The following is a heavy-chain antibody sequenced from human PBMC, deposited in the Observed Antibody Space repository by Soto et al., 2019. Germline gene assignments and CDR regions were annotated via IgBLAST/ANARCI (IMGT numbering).Heavy chain of an antibody. CDR2: IYSSGRT. V-gene: IGHV4-30-4*01. CDR1: GGSIDSDDYY. J-gene: IGHJ4*02. CDR3: ARDRVISPDFFDY. Sequence: SETLSLTCTVSGGSIDSDDYYWTWIRQPPGKGLEWIGYIYSSGRTSYNPSLGSRLTISIDTTKNQFPLHLNSVSAADTAVYFCARDRVISPDFFDYWGQGTLVTVSS.